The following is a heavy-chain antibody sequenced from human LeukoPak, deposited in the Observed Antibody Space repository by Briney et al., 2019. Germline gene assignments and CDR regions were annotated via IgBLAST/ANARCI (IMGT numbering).Heavy chain of an antibody. CDR2: ISDDSARI. J-gene: IGHJ4*02. CDR3: AKEASSSWPN. D-gene: IGHD6-13*01. V-gene: IGHV3-23*01. Sequence: GGSLRLSCAASGFTFSTYAMSWVRQAPGKGLEWVSQISDDSARIYYADSVKGRFTISRDNSRNTLYLQMHSLRVEDTALYYCAKEASSSWPNWGQGTQVTVSS. CDR1: GFTFSTYA.